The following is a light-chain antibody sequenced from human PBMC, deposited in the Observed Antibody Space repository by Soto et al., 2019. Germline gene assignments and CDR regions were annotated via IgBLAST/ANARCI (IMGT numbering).Light chain of an antibody. Sequence: DVVMTQSPLSLPVTLGQPASISCRSSQSLVYSDGNTYLSWFQQRPGQSPRRLIFMVSNRDSGVPDRFSGSGSGADFTLPISRVEAEDVGVYYCMQGTHWPPWTFGQGTKVELK. V-gene: IGKV2-30*01. J-gene: IGKJ1*01. CDR1: QSLVYSDGNTY. CDR2: MVS. CDR3: MQGTHWPPWT.